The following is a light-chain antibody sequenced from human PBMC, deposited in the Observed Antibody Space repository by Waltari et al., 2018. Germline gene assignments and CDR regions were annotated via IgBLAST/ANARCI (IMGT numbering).Light chain of an antibody. CDR3: QQSYSSPYT. V-gene: IGKV1-39*01. Sequence: DIQMTHSASSLSASVGDRVTITCRASQSLSSYLNWYQQKLGKAPNLLIYGTSRLQSGVPSRFSGFGSGTDFTLTISSLQPEDFATYYCQQSYSSPYTFGQGTKLEI. J-gene: IGKJ2*01. CDR1: QSLSSY. CDR2: GTS.